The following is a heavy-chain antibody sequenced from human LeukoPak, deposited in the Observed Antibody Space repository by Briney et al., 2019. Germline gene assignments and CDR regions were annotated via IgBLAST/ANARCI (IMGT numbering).Heavy chain of an antibody. V-gene: IGHV4-4*07. J-gene: IGHJ6*03. D-gene: IGHD1-26*01. CDR3: ARGVGATHWDYYYYYMDV. Sequence: SETLSLTCTVSGGSISSYYWSWIRQPAGKGLEWIGRIYTSGSTNYNPSLKSRVTMSVDTSKNQFSLKLSSVTAADTAVYYCARGVGATHWDYYYYYMDVWGKGTTVTISS. CDR1: GGSISSYY. CDR2: IYTSGST.